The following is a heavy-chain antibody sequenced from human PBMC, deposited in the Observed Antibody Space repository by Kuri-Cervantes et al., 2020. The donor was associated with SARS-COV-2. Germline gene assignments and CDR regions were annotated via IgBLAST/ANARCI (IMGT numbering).Heavy chain of an antibody. V-gene: IGHV4-39*07. CDR2: MYHSGST. Sequence: ESLKISCTVSVGPISSSSYYCGWIRQPPGKGLEWLGSMYHSGSTYYNSSLKSRLTISVDTSKNQFSLKLSSVTAADTAVYYCARVGPYCSSTSCHPYFDYWGQGTLVTVSS. J-gene: IGHJ4*02. CDR3: ARVGPYCSSTSCHPYFDY. D-gene: IGHD2-2*01. CDR1: VGPISSSSYY.